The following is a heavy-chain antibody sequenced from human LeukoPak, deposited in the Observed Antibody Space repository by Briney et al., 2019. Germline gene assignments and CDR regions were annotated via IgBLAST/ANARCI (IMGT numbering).Heavy chain of an antibody. Sequence: SETLSLTCTVSGSSISSYYWSWIRQPAGKGLEWIGRIYTSGSTNYNPSLKSRVTMSVDTSKNQFSLKLSSVTAADTAVYYCARGIVVVPAAVDNWFDPWGQGTLVTVSS. D-gene: IGHD2-2*01. CDR2: IYTSGST. J-gene: IGHJ5*02. V-gene: IGHV4-4*07. CDR3: ARGIVVVPAAVDNWFDP. CDR1: GSSISSYY.